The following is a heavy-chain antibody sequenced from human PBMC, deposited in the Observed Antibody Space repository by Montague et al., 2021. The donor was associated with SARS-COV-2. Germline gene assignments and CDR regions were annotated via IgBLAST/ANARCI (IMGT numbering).Heavy chain of an antibody. CDR3: ARGHLSVSMIVVVFTPASYYFDY. V-gene: IGHV4-34*01. CDR2: INQSGRT. Sequence: SETLSLTCAVYGGSFGDTHWYWIRQPPGKGLGWIWDINQSGRTNYYPSLKSRVTISVDASKNQFSLKLASVTAADAAVYFCARGHLSVSMIVVVFTPASYYFDYWGQGAQVTVSS. J-gene: IGHJ4*02. CDR1: GGSFGDTH. D-gene: IGHD3-22*01.